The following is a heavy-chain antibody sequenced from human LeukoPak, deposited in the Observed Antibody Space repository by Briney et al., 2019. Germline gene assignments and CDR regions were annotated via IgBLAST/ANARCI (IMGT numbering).Heavy chain of an antibody. D-gene: IGHD6-13*01. CDR3: ARVGYSRNWHSGSAFDL. V-gene: IGHV3-21*05. Sequence: GGSLRLSCTASGFTFTTYSMDWVRQAPGKGLEWVSYISNSDSDRKYADSVKGRLIISRDNAKSSLYLEMNSLRVEDTAVYYCARVGYSRNWHSGSAFDLWGRGTMVTVAS. J-gene: IGHJ3*01. CDR2: ISNSDSDR. CDR1: GFTFTTYS.